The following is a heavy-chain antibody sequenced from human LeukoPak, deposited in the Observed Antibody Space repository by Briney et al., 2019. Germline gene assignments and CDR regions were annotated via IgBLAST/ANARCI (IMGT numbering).Heavy chain of an antibody. CDR3: ARTVRLEWLPIDY. J-gene: IGHJ4*02. Sequence: SVKVSCKASGGTFSSYAISWVRQAPGQGLEWMGGIIPIFGTANYAQKLQGRVTITADESTSTAYMELSSLRSEDTAVYYCARTVRLEWLPIDYWGQGTLVTVSS. V-gene: IGHV1-69*13. CDR1: GGTFSSYA. CDR2: IIPIFGTA. D-gene: IGHD3-3*01.